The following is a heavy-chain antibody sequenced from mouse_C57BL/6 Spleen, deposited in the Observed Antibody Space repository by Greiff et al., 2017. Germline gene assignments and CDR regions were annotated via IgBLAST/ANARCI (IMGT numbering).Heavy chain of an antibody. J-gene: IGHJ3*01. D-gene: IGHD2-4*01. V-gene: IGHV5-9*01. Sequence: EVHLVESGGGLVKPGGSLKLSCAASGFTFSSYTMSWVRQTPEKRLEWVATISGGSGNTYYPDSVKGRFTISRDNAKNTLYLQMSSLRSEDTALYYCARHEDYDPFAYWGQGTLVTVSA. CDR3: ARHEDYDPFAY. CDR2: ISGGSGNT. CDR1: GFTFSSYT.